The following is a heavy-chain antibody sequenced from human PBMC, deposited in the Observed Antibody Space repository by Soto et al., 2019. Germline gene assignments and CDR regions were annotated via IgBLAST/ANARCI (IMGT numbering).Heavy chain of an antibody. Sequence: VHLVRSGVEGKKPGAPGKVSGKASGYTLTTYVINWVRKATGQGLEWMEWMNPKSGNTGYAQKFQGRVTMTRNTSISTAYMELSSLRSEDTAVYYCARTLYGDNVDYWGQGTLVTVSS. J-gene: IGHJ4*02. CDR1: GYTLTTYV. CDR2: MNPKSGNT. D-gene: IGHD4-17*01. CDR3: ARTLYGDNVDY. V-gene: IGHV1-8*01.